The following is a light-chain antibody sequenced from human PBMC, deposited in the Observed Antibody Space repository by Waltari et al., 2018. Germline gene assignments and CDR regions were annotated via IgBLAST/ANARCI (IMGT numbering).Light chain of an antibody. Sequence: IVLTQSPGTLSLSLGDSATLSCRASQTVSTIALSWYQQKPGQAPSVLIYSTYNRATGIPDRFSGSGSGTDFTLTINRLAPEDFAMYYCQQYDGIVVTFGGGTKVEI. V-gene: IGKV3-20*01. CDR2: STY. CDR3: QQYDGIVVT. J-gene: IGKJ4*01. CDR1: QTVSTIA.